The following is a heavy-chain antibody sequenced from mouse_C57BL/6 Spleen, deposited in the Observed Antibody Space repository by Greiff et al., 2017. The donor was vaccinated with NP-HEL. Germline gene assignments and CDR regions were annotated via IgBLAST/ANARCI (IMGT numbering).Heavy chain of an antibody. CDR3: AREGDYYYGSSQYYFDY. V-gene: IGHV1-52*01. CDR2: IDPSDSET. D-gene: IGHD1-1*01. Sequence: VQLQQPGAELVRPGSSEKLSCKASGYTFTSYWMHWVKQRPIQGLEWIGNIDPSDSETHYNQKFKDKATLTVDKSSSTAYMQLSSLTSEDSAVYYCAREGDYYYGSSQYYFDYWGQGTTLTVSS. CDR1: GYTFTSYW. J-gene: IGHJ2*01.